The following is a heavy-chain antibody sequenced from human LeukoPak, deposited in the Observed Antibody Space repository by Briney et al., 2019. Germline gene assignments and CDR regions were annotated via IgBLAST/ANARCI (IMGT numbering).Heavy chain of an antibody. V-gene: IGHV4-59*08. D-gene: IGHD1-26*01. J-gene: IGHJ4*02. CDR2: IYYSGST. CDR3: ARLAWRGSCFDY. CDR1: GGSISSYY. Sequence: PSETLSLTCTVSGGSISSYYWSWIRQPPGKGLEWIGYIYYSGSTNYNPSLKSRVTISVDTSKNQFSLKLSSVTAADTAVYYCARLAWRGSCFDYWGQGTLVTVSS.